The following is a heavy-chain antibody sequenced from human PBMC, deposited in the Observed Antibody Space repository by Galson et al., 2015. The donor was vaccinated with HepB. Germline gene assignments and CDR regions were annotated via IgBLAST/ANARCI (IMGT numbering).Heavy chain of an antibody. J-gene: IGHJ4*02. V-gene: IGHV1-69*13. CDR2: IIPIFGTA. Sequence: SVKVSCKASGGTFSSYAISWVRQAPGQGLEWMGGIIPIFGTANYAQKFQGRVTITADESTSTAYMELSSLRSEDTAVYYCARSPPPDIVVVVADPQAPLDYWGQGTLVTVSS. D-gene: IGHD2-15*01. CDR1: GGTFSSYA. CDR3: ARSPPPDIVVVVADPQAPLDY.